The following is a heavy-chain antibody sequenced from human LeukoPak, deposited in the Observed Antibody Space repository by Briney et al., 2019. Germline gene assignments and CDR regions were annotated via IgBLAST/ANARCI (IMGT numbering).Heavy chain of an antibody. V-gene: IGHV3-15*01. CDR3: TTYCGGGSCY. CDR2: IKSKTDGGTT. CDR1: GFTFSNAW. J-gene: IGHJ4*02. Sequence: KSGGSLRLSCAASGFTFSNAWMSWVRQAPGKGLEWVGRIKSKTDGGTTDYAATVKGRFNISRDDSKNTLYLPMKSLKTEDTAVYYCTTYCGGGSCYWGQGTLVIVSS. D-gene: IGHD2-15*01.